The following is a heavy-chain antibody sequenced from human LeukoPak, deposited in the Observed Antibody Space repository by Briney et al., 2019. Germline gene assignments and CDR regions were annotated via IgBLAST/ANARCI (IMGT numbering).Heavy chain of an antibody. CDR2: IYYSGST. D-gene: IGHD2-15*01. V-gene: IGHV4-59*01. J-gene: IGHJ4*02. Sequence: SETLSLTCTVSGGSISSYYWSWIRQPPGKGLEWIGYIYYSGSTNYNPSLKSRVTISVDTSKNQFSLKLSSVTAADTAVYHCARGYCSGGSCYPTPFDYWGQGTLVTVSS. CDR1: GGSISSYY. CDR3: ARGYCSGGSCYPTPFDY.